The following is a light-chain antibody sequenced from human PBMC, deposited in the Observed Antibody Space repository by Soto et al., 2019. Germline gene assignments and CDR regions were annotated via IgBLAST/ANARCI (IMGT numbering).Light chain of an antibody. CDR1: SSDVGGYNY. CDR2: DVS. V-gene: IGLV2-14*01. J-gene: IGLJ3*02. CDR3: SSFTTSNALVV. Sequence: QSALTQPASVSGSPGQSITFSCIGSSSDVGGYNYVSWYQQHPGKAPKLMIYDVSDRPSGVSNRFSGSKSGNTASLTISGLQAEDEADYYCSSFTTSNALVVFGGGTKLTVL.